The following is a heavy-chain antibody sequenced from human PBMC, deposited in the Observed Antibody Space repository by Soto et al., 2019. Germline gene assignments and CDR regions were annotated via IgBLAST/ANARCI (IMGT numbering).Heavy chain of an antibody. CDR3: ASGAGFYYDTSRY. V-gene: IGHV3-30*04. Sequence: QVQLVESGGGVVQSGGSLRLSCVDPGFTFITYALHWIRQAPGKGLEWVAVISPNGNNQYYADSVKGRFTISRDTSKSTLYLQMTSLRPADTAVYYCASGAGFYYDTSRYWGQGTLVTVSS. CDR2: ISPNGNNQ. CDR1: GFTFITYA. D-gene: IGHD3-22*01. J-gene: IGHJ4*02.